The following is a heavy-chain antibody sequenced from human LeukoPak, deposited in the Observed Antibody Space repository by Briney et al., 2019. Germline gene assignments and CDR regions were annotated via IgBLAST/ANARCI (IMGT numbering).Heavy chain of an antibody. CDR3: ARALNGFDI. Sequence: PGGSLRLSCAASGFTFSSYSMNWVRQAPGKGLEWVSYISSSSSTIYYADSVKGRFTNSRDNSRNTLYLQMNSLRAEDTAVYYCARALNGFDIWGPGTLVTVSS. CDR2: ISSSSSTI. V-gene: IGHV3-48*01. CDR1: GFTFSSYS. J-gene: IGHJ3*02.